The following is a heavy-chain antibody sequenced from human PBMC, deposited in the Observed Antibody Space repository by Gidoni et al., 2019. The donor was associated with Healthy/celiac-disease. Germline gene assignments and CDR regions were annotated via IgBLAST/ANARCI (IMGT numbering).Heavy chain of an antibody. V-gene: IGHV3-11*05. Sequence: QVQLVESGGGLVKPGGSLRLSCAASGFTFSAYYMSWIRQAPGTGLECISYISSRSSYTNYADSVKGRFTISRDNAKNSLYLQMNSLRAEDTAVYYCARVYYYDNSGPKYYFDYWGQGTLVTVSS. J-gene: IGHJ4*02. CDR3: ARVYYYDNSGPKYYFDY. D-gene: IGHD3-22*01. CDR1: GFTFSAYY. CDR2: ISSRSSYT.